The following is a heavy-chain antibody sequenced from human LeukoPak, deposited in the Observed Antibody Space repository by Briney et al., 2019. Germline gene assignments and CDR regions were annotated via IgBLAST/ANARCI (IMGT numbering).Heavy chain of an antibody. J-gene: IGHJ6*03. CDR2: IRYDGSNK. CDR3: AKGGGYEAQYYYYYLDV. D-gene: IGHD5-12*01. CDR1: GFSFSSYG. V-gene: IGHV3-30*02. Sequence: PGGSLRLSCAVSGFSFSSYGMHWVRQAPGKGLEWVAFIRYDGSNKYYADSVKGRFTISRDNSKNTLYLQMKSLRAEDTAVYYCAKGGGYEAQYYYYYLDVWGKGTTVTISS.